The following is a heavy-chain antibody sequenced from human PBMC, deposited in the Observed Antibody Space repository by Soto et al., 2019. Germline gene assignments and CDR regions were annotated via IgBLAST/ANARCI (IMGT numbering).Heavy chain of an antibody. D-gene: IGHD6-6*01. CDR3: ARDPAARSGRYYGMDV. CDR2: ISSSSSYI. V-gene: IGHV3-21*01. CDR1: GFTFSSYS. Sequence: ESGGGLVKPGGSLRLSCAASGFTFSSYSMNWVRQAPGKGLEWVSSISSSSSYIYYADSVKGRFTISRDNAKNSLYLQMNSLRAEDTAVYYCARDPAARSGRYYGMDVWGQGTTVTVSS. J-gene: IGHJ6*02.